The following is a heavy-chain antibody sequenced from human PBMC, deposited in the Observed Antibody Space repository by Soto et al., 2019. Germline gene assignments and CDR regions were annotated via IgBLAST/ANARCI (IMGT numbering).Heavy chain of an antibody. CDR3: AKAYWGDGYTYWYFDL. V-gene: IGHV3-23*01. D-gene: IGHD2-21*01. CDR2: ISGSGGST. J-gene: IGHJ2*01. CDR1: GFTFSSYA. Sequence: EVQLLESGGGLVQPGGSLRLSCAASGFTFSSYAMSWVRQAPGKGLEWVSAISGSGGSTYYADSVKGRFTISRDNSKNXLYLQMNSLRAEDTAVYYCAKAYWGDGYTYWYFDLWGRGTLVTVSS.